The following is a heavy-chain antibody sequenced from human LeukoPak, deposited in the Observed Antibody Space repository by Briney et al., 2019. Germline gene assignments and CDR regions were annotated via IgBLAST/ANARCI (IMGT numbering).Heavy chain of an antibody. CDR1: GFTFSSYA. CDR3: AKDRHYPDNLGPRGDY. J-gene: IGHJ4*02. CDR2: ITNTGGST. D-gene: IGHD3-22*01. Sequence: GGSLRLSCAASGFTFSSYAMSWVRPAPGKGLEWVSAITNTGGSTYYADSVKGRFTISRDNSKNTLYLQMNSLRAEDTAVYYCAKDRHYPDNLGPRGDYWGQGTLVTVSS. V-gene: IGHV3-23*01.